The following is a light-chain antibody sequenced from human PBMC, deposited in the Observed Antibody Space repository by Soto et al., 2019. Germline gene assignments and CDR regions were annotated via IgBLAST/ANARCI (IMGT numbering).Light chain of an antibody. CDR2: AAS. Sequence: AIRMTQSPSSFSASTGDRVTITCRASQGISSYLAWYQQKPGKAPKLLIYAASTLQSGVPSRFSGSGSGTDFTLTINCLQSEDFATYSCQQYYIYPWTFGQGTKVEIK. CDR3: QQYYIYPWT. J-gene: IGKJ1*01. CDR1: QGISSY. V-gene: IGKV1-8*01.